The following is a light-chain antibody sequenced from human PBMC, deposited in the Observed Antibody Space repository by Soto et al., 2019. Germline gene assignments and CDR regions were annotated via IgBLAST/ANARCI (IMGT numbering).Light chain of an antibody. Sequence: DIQMTQSPSSLSASVGDRVTITCQARQDISNYLNWYQQKPGKAPKLLIYDASNLETGVPSRFSGSGSGTDFTFTISSLQPEDIPTYYCQQYDNLPPYTFGQGTKLEIK. CDR3: QQYDNLPPYT. CDR1: QDISNY. V-gene: IGKV1-33*01. CDR2: DAS. J-gene: IGKJ2*01.